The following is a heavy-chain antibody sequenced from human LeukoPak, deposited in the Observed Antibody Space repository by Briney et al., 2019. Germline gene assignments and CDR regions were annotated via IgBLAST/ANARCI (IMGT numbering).Heavy chain of an antibody. CDR1: RFTFSSYW. J-gene: IGHJ1*01. Sequence: GGSLRLSCAASRFTFSSYWMSWVRQAPGKGLEWVANIKQDGSEKYYVDSVKGRFTISRDNAKNSLYLQMNSLRAEDTAVYYCAREVYCSSTSCYTGYFQHWGQGTLVTVSS. V-gene: IGHV3-7*01. CDR3: AREVYCSSTSCYTGYFQH. D-gene: IGHD2-2*02. CDR2: IKQDGSEK.